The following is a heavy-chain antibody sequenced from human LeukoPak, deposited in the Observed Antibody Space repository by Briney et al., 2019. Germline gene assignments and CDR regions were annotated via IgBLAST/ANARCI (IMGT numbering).Heavy chain of an antibody. D-gene: IGHD2-2*01. CDR2: ISSSGSTI. Sequence: PGGSLRLSCVASGFTFSDYYMSWIRQAPGKGLEWVSYISSSGSTIYYADSVKGRFTVSRDNARNSLYLQMNSLRAEDTAVYYCVIEGYCSSTNCPPFDYWGQGTLVTVSS. J-gene: IGHJ4*02. V-gene: IGHV3-11*01. CDR3: VIEGYCSSTNCPPFDY. CDR1: GFTFSDYY.